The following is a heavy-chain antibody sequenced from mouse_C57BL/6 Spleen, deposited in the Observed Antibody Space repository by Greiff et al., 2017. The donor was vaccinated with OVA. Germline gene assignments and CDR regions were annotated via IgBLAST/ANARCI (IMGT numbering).Heavy chain of an antibody. CDR1: GYTFTSYW. CDR2: IDPSDSET. CDR3: AREDGNPFAY. V-gene: IGHV1-52*01. Sequence: VQLHQPGAELVRPGSSVKLSCKASGYTFTSYWMHWVKQRPIQGLEWIGNIDPSDSETHYNQKFKDKATLTVDKSSSTAYMQLSSLTSEDSAVYYCAREDGNPFAYWGQGTLVTVSA. J-gene: IGHJ3*01. D-gene: IGHD2-1*01.